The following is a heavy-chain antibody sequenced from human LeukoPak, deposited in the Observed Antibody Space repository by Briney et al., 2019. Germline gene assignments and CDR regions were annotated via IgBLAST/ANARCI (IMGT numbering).Heavy chain of an antibody. D-gene: IGHD1-26*01. J-gene: IGHJ6*02. CDR1: GGTFSSYA. CDR2: IIPIFGTA. V-gene: IGHV1-69*13. Sequence: SVKVSCKASGGTFSSYAISWVRQAPGQGLEWMGGIIPIFGTANYAQKFQGRVTITADESTSTAYMELSNLRSEDTAVYYCARGGPRSFLMGYYYYGMDVWGQGTTVTVSS. CDR3: ARGGPRSFLMGYYYYGMDV.